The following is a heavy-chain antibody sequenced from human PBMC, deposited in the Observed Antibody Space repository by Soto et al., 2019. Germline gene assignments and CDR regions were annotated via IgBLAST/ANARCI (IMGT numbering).Heavy chain of an antibody. D-gene: IGHD2-15*01. CDR3: AREFVSSAFDS. J-gene: IGHJ3*02. Sequence: GASVKVSCKASGYTFTSYDINWVRQATGQGLEWMGWISANNGNTNYAQKLQGRVTMTTNTSTSTAYMELRSLRSDDTAMYYCAREFVSSAFDSWGRGTMVTVSS. V-gene: IGHV1-18*01. CDR2: ISANNGNT. CDR1: GYTFTSYD.